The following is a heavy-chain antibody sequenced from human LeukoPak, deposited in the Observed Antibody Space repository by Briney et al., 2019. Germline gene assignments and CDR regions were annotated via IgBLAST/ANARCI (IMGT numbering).Heavy chain of an antibody. V-gene: IGHV5-51*01. D-gene: IGHD3-10*01. CDR1: GYSFTSYW. CDR3: ARLVNYYGSGSPPNWFDP. J-gene: IGHJ5*02. CDR2: IYPGDSDT. Sequence: PGESLKISCKGSGYSFTSYWIGWVRQMPGKGLEWMGIIYPGDSDTRYNPSFQGQVTISADKSISTAYLQWSSLKASDTAMYYCARLVNYYGSGSPPNWFDPWGQGTLVTVSS.